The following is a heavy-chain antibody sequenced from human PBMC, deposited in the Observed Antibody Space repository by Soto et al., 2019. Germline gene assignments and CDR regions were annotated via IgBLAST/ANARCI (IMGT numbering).Heavy chain of an antibody. Sequence: GGALRLSCAASGFAFIGEAISCVRQAPGKGLEWVSGISGSGGATYYADSVKGRFTLPRHNSKNTLYLKMDSLRDDDTAIYYCTQAGHCSGGACNVPFDIWGPGTKVTVSS. V-gene: IGHV3-23*01. CDR2: ISGSGGAT. CDR3: TQAGHCSGGACNVPFDI. J-gene: IGHJ3*02. D-gene: IGHD6-19*01. CDR1: GFAFIGEA.